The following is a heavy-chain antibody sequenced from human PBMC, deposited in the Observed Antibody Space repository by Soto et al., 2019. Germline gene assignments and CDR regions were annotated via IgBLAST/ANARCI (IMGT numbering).Heavy chain of an antibody. J-gene: IGHJ4*02. D-gene: IGHD3-10*01. CDR3: ATSYGSGSQAFDY. CDR1: GDTFNFYT. Sequence: QVHLVQSGAELKKPGSSVRVSCKASGDTFNFYTINWVRQAPGLGLEWMGRTNPILSMSNSALKFQGRLSISADKPTSPAYMALRSLRSDDTAVYYCATSYGSGSQAFDYWGQGALVTVSS. CDR2: TNPILSMS. V-gene: IGHV1-69*02.